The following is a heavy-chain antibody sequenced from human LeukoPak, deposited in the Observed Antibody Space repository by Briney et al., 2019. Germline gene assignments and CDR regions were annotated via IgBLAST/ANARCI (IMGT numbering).Heavy chain of an antibody. Sequence: GGSLRLSRAASGFTFSSYAMHWVRQAPGKGLEWVAVISYDGSNKYYADSVKGRFTISRDNSKNTLYLQMNSLRAEDTAVYYCASQMATIRFDIWGQGTMVTVSS. V-gene: IGHV3-30-3*01. CDR1: GFTFSSYA. CDR3: ASQMATIRFDI. CDR2: ISYDGSNK. D-gene: IGHD5-12*01. J-gene: IGHJ3*02.